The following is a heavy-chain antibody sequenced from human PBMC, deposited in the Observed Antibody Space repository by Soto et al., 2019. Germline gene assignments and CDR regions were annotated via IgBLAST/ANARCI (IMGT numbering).Heavy chain of an antibody. V-gene: IGHV3-23*01. CDR1: GFTFSSYA. CDR2: ISGSGGST. J-gene: IGHJ5*02. Sequence: HPGGSLRLSCAASGFTFSSYAMSWVRQAPGKGLEWVSAISGSGGSTYYADSVKGRFTISRDNSKNTLYLQMNSLRAEDTAVYYCAKGQWELPYNWFDPWGQGTLVTVS. CDR3: AKGQWELPYNWFDP. D-gene: IGHD1-26*01.